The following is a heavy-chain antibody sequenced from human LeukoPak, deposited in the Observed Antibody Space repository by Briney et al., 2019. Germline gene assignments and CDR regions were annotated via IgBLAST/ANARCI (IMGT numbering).Heavy chain of an antibody. Sequence: ASVKVSCKASGYTFTSYDINWMRQATGQGLEWMGWMNPNSGNTGYAQKFQGRVTMTRNTSISTAYMELSSLRSEDTAVYYCARGPYYYDSSGLGANWFDPWGQGTLVTVSS. J-gene: IGHJ5*02. CDR2: MNPNSGNT. V-gene: IGHV1-8*01. CDR1: GYTFTSYD. CDR3: ARGPYYYDSSGLGANWFDP. D-gene: IGHD3-22*01.